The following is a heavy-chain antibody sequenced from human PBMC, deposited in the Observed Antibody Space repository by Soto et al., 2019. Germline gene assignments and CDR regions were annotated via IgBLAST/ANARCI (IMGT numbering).Heavy chain of an antibody. CDR3: AKDLIRGDGYIDFDY. V-gene: IGHV3-23*01. CDR1: VFTVRNYA. D-gene: IGHD3-10*01. CDR2: IFAGGGST. Sequence: GSLRLSGAPSVFTVRNYAMFWVRQAPGKGLEWVSTIFAGGGSTYYADSVKGRFTISRDNSKNTLFLQMNSLRAEDTAVYFCAKDLIRGDGYIDFDYWGQGTLVTVSS. J-gene: IGHJ4*02.